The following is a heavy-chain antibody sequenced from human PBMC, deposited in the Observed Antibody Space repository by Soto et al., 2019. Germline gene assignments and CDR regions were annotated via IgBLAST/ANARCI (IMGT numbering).Heavy chain of an antibody. J-gene: IGHJ6*02. V-gene: IGHV1-8*01. CDR3: VGRCAHGYYYYGMVV. CDR1: GYSFTSYD. Sequence: QMQLVQSGAEVKEPGASVKVSCKASGYSFTSYDINWVRQATGQGLEWMGWMNPNSGNTGYAQKFQGRVTMTENTSTSTADMELSTLSSEDTAVYYCVGRCAHGYYYYGMVVWGQVTTVTVSS. D-gene: IGHD2-8*01. CDR2: MNPNSGNT.